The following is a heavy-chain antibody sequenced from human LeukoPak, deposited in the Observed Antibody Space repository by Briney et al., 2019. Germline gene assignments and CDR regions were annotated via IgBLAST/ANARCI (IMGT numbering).Heavy chain of an antibody. Sequence: SETLSLTCAVYGGSFSGYYWSWIRQPPGKGLGWIGEINHSGSTYYNPSLKSRVTISVDTSKNQFSLKLSSVTAADTAVYYCARVWVDTAMARRAFDIWGQGTMVTVSS. V-gene: IGHV4-34*09. CDR3: ARVWVDTAMARRAFDI. D-gene: IGHD5-18*01. CDR2: INHSGST. J-gene: IGHJ3*02. CDR1: GGSFSGYY.